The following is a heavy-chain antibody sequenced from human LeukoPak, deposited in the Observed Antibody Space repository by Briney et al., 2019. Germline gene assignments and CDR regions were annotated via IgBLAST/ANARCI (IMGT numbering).Heavy chain of an antibody. CDR1: GFTFTNYA. Sequence: GGSVRLSCAASGFTFTNYAMNWVRQAPGKGLEWVATVFYDGTDTSYADSVKGRFAIFRDNSKNTLYLQMNSLRTEDTAVYYCVRVSGFCTNGVCPSFDPWGQGTLVTVSS. CDR3: VRVSGFCTNGVCPSFDP. V-gene: IGHV3-30*09. D-gene: IGHD2-8*01. CDR2: VFYDGTDT. J-gene: IGHJ5*02.